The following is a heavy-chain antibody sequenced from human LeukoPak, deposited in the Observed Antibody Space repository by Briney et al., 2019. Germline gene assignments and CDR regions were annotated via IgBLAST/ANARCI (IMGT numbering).Heavy chain of an antibody. CDR1: GFTFSSYW. CDR3: AKGWWARGYDGMDV. D-gene: IGHD2-8*02. Sequence: GGSLRLSCAASGFTFSSYWMHWVRHAPGKGLVWVSRINSDGSSTSYADSVKGRFTISRDNAKNTLYLQMNSLRAEDTAVYYCAKGWWARGYDGMDVWGQGTTVTVSS. V-gene: IGHV3-74*01. J-gene: IGHJ6*02. CDR2: INSDGSST.